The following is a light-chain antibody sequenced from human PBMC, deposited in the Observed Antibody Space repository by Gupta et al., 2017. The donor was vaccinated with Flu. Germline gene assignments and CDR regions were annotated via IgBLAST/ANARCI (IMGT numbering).Light chain of an antibody. CDR3: QQDDSTSLT. V-gene: IGKV4-1*01. Sequence: DIVMTQSPDSLAVSLGERATINCKSSQSILYSSNNKNYLAWYQQKPGQPPRLLIYWASTRESGVPDRFSGSGSGTDFTLTISSLQAEDVAIYYCQQDDSTSLTLGHGTKVDIK. CDR1: QSILYSSNNKNY. J-gene: IGKJ3*01. CDR2: WAS.